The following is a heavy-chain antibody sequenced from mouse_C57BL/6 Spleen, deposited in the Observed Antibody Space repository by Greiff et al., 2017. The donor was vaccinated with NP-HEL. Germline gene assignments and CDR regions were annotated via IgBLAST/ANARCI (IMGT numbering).Heavy chain of an antibody. CDR2: IYPGDGDT. J-gene: IGHJ2*01. CDR1: GYAFSSSW. Sequence: VQLQQSGPELVKPGASVKISCKASGYAFSSSWMNWVKQRPGKGLEWIGRIYPGDGDTNYNGKFKGKATLTADKSSSTAYMQLSSLTSEDSAVYFCARDYYGSSYESDGGQGTTLTVSS. V-gene: IGHV1-82*01. CDR3: ARDYYGSSYESD. D-gene: IGHD1-1*01.